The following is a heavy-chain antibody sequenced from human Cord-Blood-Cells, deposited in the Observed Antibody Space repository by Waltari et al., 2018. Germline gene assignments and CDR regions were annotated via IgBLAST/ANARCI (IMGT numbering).Heavy chain of an antibody. CDR1: GGTFSSYA. V-gene: IGHV1-69*01. CDR2: ILPIFGTA. CDR3: ARDRVADYGDYWFDP. D-gene: IGHD4-17*01. Sequence: QVQLVQSGAEVKKPGSSVKVSCKASGGTFSSYAISWVRQDPGQGLEWMGGILPIFGTANYAQKFQGRVTITADESTSTAYMELSSLRSEDTAVYYCARDRVADYGDYWFDPWGQGTLVTVSS. J-gene: IGHJ5*02.